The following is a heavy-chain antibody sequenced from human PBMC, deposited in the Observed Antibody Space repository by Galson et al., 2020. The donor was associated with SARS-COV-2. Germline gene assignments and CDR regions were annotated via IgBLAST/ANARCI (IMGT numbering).Heavy chain of an antibody. Sequence: GESLKISCAASGFTFSSYVMSWVRQAPGKGLEWVSAINSNGDRTSYADSVTGRFTISRDNSKNTLYLQVNSLRAEDTAVYYCAKGAGGYYYFDCWGQGTLVTVSS. V-gene: IGHV3-23*01. D-gene: IGHD1-26*01. CDR3: AKGAGGYYYFDC. J-gene: IGHJ4*02. CDR2: INSNGDRT. CDR1: GFTFSSYV.